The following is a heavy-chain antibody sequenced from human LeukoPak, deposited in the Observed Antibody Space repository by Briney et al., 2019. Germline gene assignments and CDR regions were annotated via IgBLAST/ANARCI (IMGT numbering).Heavy chain of an antibody. Sequence: ASVKGACKASGYTFTGYYMHWARQAPGQGLAWMGSINPNSGGTNYAQKFQGRVTMTTDTSTSTAYMELRSLRSDDTAVYYCARARADIPPRNWGQGTLVTVSS. CDR1: GYTFTGYY. D-gene: IGHD3-9*01. J-gene: IGHJ4*02. CDR2: INPNSGGT. CDR3: ARARADIPPRN. V-gene: IGHV1-2*02.